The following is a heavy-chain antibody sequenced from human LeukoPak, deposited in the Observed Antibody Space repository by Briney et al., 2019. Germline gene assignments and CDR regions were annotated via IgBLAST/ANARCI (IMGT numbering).Heavy chain of an antibody. CDR3: ARVHNSILGHRFDP. J-gene: IGHJ5*02. Sequence: SETLSLTCTVSGYSISRGYYWGWIRQPPGMGLEWIGSIYHSGSTYYNPSLKSRVIISVDTSKNQISLKLSSVTAADTAVFHCARVHNSILGHRFDPWGQGVLVTVSS. CDR2: IYHSGST. D-gene: IGHD5-24*01. V-gene: IGHV4-38-2*02. CDR1: GYSISRGYY.